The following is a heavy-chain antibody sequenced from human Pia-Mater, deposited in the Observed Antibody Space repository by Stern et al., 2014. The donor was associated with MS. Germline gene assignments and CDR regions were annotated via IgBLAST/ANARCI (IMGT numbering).Heavy chain of an antibody. CDR3: AKKLRGGHAPPDY. CDR1: GFTFSNYD. CDR2: ITASGSRP. J-gene: IGHJ4*02. V-gene: IGHV3-23*04. D-gene: IGHD2-2*01. Sequence: EVQLVQSGGGLVQPGGSRRRSCAASGFTFSNYDMRWVRQAPGKGLEWVSHITASGSRPVYPDSVKGRFPISRDNSKNTLHLQMNSLRVEDTGVYYCAKKLRGGHAPPDYWGQGTLVTVSS.